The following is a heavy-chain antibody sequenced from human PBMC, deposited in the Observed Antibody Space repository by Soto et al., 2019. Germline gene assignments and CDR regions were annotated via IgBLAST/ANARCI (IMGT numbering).Heavy chain of an antibody. J-gene: IGHJ6*02. Sequence: PSETLSLTCTVSGGSISSSSYYWGWIRQPPGKGLEWIGSIYYSGSTYYNPSLKSRVTISVDTSKNQFSLKLSSVTAADTAVYYCARHDSSSCGNYYYYGMDVWGQGTTVT. D-gene: IGHD6-13*01. CDR2: IYYSGST. CDR3: ARHDSSSCGNYYYYGMDV. V-gene: IGHV4-39*01. CDR1: GGSISSSSYY.